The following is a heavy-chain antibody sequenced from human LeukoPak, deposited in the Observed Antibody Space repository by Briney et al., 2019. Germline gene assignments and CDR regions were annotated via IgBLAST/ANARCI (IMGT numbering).Heavy chain of an antibody. D-gene: IGHD3-9*01. CDR1: GFTFSAYW. J-gene: IGHJ4*02. Sequence: PGGSLRLSCAASGFTFSAYWMSWLRQAPGRGLEWVASIKQDGGEKYYVDSVMGRFTISKDNAKNSLYLQMNSLRAEDTAVYYCARSTSSEYDIYHFDYWGQGTLVTVSS. CDR3: ARSTSSEYDIYHFDY. V-gene: IGHV3-7*02. CDR2: IKQDGGEK.